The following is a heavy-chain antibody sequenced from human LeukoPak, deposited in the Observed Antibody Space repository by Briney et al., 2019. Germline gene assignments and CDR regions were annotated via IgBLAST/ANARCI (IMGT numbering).Heavy chain of an antibody. CDR1: GYTFTGYY. J-gene: IGHJ4*02. D-gene: IGHD7-27*01. V-gene: IGHV1-2*02. Sequence: ASVKVSCKASGYTFTGYYMHWVRQAPGQGLEWMGWINPNSGGTNYAQKFQGRVTMTRDTSISTAYMELSRLRSDDTAVYYCATTGEYGEPENGGPFDYWGQGTLVTVSS. CDR3: ATTGEYGEPENGGPFDY. CDR2: INPNSGGT.